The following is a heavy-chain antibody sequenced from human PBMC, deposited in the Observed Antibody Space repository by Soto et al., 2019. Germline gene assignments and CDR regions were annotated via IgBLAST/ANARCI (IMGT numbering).Heavy chain of an antibody. CDR3: AGLIAAAGTNWYFDL. J-gene: IGHJ2*01. CDR1: GFTFSSYA. V-gene: IGHV3-30-3*01. Sequence: QVQLVESGGGVVQPGRSLRLSCAASGFTFSSYAMHWVRQAPGKGLEWVAVISYDGSNKYYADSVKGRFTISRDNAKNALYRQMNSLRAEDTAVYYCAGLIAAAGTNWYFDLWGRGTLVTVSS. CDR2: ISYDGSNK. D-gene: IGHD6-13*01.